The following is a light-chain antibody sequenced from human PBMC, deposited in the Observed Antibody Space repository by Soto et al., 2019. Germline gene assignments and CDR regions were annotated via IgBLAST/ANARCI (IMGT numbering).Light chain of an antibody. CDR3: QQSYNTPRT. J-gene: IGKJ1*01. V-gene: IGKV1-39*01. CDR1: QPISDY. CDR2: TAS. Sequence: PSTQSPSSLCASVRASVTITCRTSQPISDYLNWYQQKPGKAPSLLIYTASNLQTGVPSRFSGSGSGTHFTLTISSLQPEDFATYYCQQSYNTPRTFGQGSKVDI.